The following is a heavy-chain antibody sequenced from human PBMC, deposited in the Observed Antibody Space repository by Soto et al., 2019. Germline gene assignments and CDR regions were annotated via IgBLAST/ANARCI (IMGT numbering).Heavy chain of an antibody. V-gene: IGHV1-8*01. CDR2: MNPNSGNT. Sequence: QVQLVQSGAEVKKPRASVKVSCKASGYTFTSYDINWVRQTTGQGLEWMGWMNPNSGNTGYAQKFQGRVTMTRNTSISTAYMELSSLRSEDTAVYYCARGPGSWYYYYMDVWGKGTTVTVSS. D-gene: IGHD6-13*01. CDR3: ARGPGSWYYYYMDV. J-gene: IGHJ6*03. CDR1: GYTFTSYD.